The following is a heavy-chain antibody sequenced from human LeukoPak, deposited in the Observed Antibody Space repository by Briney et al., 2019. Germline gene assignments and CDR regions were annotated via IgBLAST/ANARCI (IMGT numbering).Heavy chain of an antibody. CDR2: MYYSGST. V-gene: IGHV4-59*12. D-gene: IGHD1-26*01. Sequence: PPETLSLTCTVSAGSISSYYWSWIRQPPGNGLEWIGYMYYSGSTNYNPSPKSRFTISVDTSKNQFSLKLSSVTAADTAVYYCARAYSGSYCFDYWAQGTLVSVSS. CDR1: AGSISSYY. J-gene: IGHJ4*02. CDR3: ARAYSGSYCFDY.